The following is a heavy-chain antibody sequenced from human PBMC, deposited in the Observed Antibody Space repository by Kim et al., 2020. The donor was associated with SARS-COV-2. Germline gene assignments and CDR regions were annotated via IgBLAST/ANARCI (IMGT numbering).Heavy chain of an antibody. V-gene: IGHV3-33*01. D-gene: IGHD1-26*01. J-gene: IGHJ6*02. CDR3: ARDQVGANYGMDV. Sequence: YADSGKGRFTISREKSKNTLYLQMNSLRAEDTAVYYCARDQVGANYGMDVWGQGTTVTVSS.